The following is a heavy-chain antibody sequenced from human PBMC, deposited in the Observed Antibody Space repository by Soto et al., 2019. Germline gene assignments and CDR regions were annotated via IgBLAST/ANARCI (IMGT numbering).Heavy chain of an antibody. Sequence: PPGTLSLTCTVSRDSISSRKYSSGWICQPPGKGLEWIGTIYYSGSIYYNPSLKSRVTISIDTSKNHFSLKLSSVTAADTAVYYCARDLVSVGLDYWGQGTLVTVS. CDR2: IYYSGSI. V-gene: IGHV4-39*02. J-gene: IGHJ4*02. D-gene: IGHD2-15*01. CDR1: RDSISSRKYS. CDR3: ARDLVSVGLDY.